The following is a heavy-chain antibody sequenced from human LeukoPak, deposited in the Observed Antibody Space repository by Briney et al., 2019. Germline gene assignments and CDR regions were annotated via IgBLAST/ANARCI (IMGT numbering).Heavy chain of an antibody. Sequence: GGSLRLSCAASGFTFSSYAMHWVRQAPGKGLEWVAVISYDGGNKYYADSVKGRFTISRDNSKNTLYLQMNSLRAEDTAVYYCARDRRPMAYFDYWGQGTLVTVSS. CDR1: GFTFSSYA. CDR2: ISYDGGNK. V-gene: IGHV3-30-3*01. CDR3: ARDRRPMAYFDY. D-gene: IGHD3-10*01. J-gene: IGHJ4*02.